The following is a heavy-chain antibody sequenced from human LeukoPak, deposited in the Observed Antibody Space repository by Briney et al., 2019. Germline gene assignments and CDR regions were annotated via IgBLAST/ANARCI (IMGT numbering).Heavy chain of an antibody. V-gene: IGHV5-10-1*01. CDR3: ARLISDSCSWYGTTYYFDY. CDR1: GYSFTSYW. D-gene: IGHD6-13*01. J-gene: IGHJ4*02. CDR2: IDPSDSYT. Sequence: GESLRISCKGSGYSFTSYWISWVRQMPGKGLEWMGRIDPSDSYTNYSPSFQGHVTISADRSISTAYLQWSSLKASDTAMYYCARLISDSCSWYGTTYYFDYWGQGTLVTVSS.